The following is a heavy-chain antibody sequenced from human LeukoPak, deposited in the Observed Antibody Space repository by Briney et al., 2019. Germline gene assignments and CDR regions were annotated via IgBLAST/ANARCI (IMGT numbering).Heavy chain of an antibody. J-gene: IGHJ4*02. CDR3: ARGTPLGNGDLRAYFDY. CDR1: GYTFTSYY. CDR2: INPSGGST. Sequence: GASVKVSCKASGYTFTSYYMHWVRQAPGQGLEWMGIINPSGGSTSYAQKFQGRVTMTRDTSTSTVYMELSSLRSEDTAVYYCARGTPLGNGDLRAYFDYWGQGTLVTVSS. V-gene: IGHV1-46*01. D-gene: IGHD4-17*01.